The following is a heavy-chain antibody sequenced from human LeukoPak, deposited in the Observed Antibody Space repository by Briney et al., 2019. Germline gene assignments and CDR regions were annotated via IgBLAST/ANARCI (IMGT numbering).Heavy chain of an antibody. CDR2: ISGTGGST. Sequence: GGSLRLSCAASGFTFSSYAMSGVRQAPGKGLEWVSGISGTGGSTYHADSVKGRFTLSRDNSKNTLYLQMNILRAEDTAVYYCAKAGNYDFWSGSSDYFDYWGQGTLVTVSS. CDR3: AKAGNYDFWSGSSDYFDY. J-gene: IGHJ4*02. D-gene: IGHD3-3*01. V-gene: IGHV3-23*01. CDR1: GFTFSSYA.